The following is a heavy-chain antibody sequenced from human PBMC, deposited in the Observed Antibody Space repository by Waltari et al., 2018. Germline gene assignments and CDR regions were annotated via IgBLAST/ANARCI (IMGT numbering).Heavy chain of an antibody. CDR3: AREGDDILTGYSLFDY. J-gene: IGHJ4*02. Sequence: QVQLQESGPGLVKPSETLSLTCTVSGGSISSYYWSWLRQPPGKGLEWIGYIYYSGSTNYNPSLKSRVTISVDTSKNQFSLKLSSVTAADTAVYYCAREGDDILTGYSLFDYWGQGTLVTVSS. D-gene: IGHD3-9*01. V-gene: IGHV4-59*01. CDR2: IYYSGST. CDR1: GGSISSYY.